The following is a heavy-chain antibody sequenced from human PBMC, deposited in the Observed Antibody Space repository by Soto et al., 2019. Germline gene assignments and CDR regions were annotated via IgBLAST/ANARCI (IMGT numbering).Heavy chain of an antibody. CDR2: ISSSRSYI. CDR3: VRDGRYDQLLVTDAFDI. Sequence: GGSLRLSCAASGFTFSSYSMNWVRQAPGKGLEWVSSISSSRSYIYYADSVKGRFTISRDNAKNSLYLQMNSLRAEDTAVYFCVRDGRYDQLLVTDAFDIWGQGTMVTVSS. D-gene: IGHD2-2*01. J-gene: IGHJ3*02. V-gene: IGHV3-21*01. CDR1: GFTFSSYS.